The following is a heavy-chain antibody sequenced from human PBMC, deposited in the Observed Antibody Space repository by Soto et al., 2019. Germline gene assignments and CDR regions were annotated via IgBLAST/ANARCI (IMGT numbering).Heavy chain of an antibody. CDR3: ATGIRSSGWSGFDY. CDR2: ISPYNGNT. D-gene: IGHD6-19*01. CDR1: GYTFTSYG. J-gene: IGHJ4*02. V-gene: IGHV1-18*01. Sequence: QVQLVQSGAEVKKPGASVKVSCTTSGYTFTSYGIIWVRQAPGQGLEWMGWISPYNGNTNYIQKFQGRVTMTTDTSTNTAYRELRSLRSDDTAVYYCATGIRSSGWSGFDYWGQGTLVTVSS.